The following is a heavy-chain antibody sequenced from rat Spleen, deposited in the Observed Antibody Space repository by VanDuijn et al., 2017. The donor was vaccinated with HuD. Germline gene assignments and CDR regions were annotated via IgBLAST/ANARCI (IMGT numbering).Heavy chain of an antibody. J-gene: IGHJ2*01. Sequence: EVQLVESDGGLVQPGRSLKLSCAASGFTFSDFYMTWIRQAPGKGLEWVASITNTGGSTYYPDSVKGRFTISRDNAKSTLYLQMNSLRSEDTATYYCTREGPPEDYWGQGVMVTVSS. D-gene: IGHD3-1*01. CDR3: TREGPPEDY. CDR2: ITNTGGST. V-gene: IGHV5-31*01. CDR1: GFTFSDFY.